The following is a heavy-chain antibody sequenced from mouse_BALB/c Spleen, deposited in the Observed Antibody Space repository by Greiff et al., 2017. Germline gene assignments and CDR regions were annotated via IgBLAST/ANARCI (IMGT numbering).Heavy chain of an antibody. CDR3: ARGGINYYGSSYDWYFDV. Sequence: EVHLVESGGDLVKPGGSLKLSCAASGFTFSSYGMSWVRQTPDKRLEWVATISSGGSYTYYPDSVKGRFTISRDNAKNTLYLQMSSLKSEDTAMYYCARGGINYYGSSYDWYFDVWGAGTTVTVSS. V-gene: IGHV5-6*01. CDR1: GFTFSSYG. J-gene: IGHJ1*01. CDR2: ISSGGSYT. D-gene: IGHD1-1*01.